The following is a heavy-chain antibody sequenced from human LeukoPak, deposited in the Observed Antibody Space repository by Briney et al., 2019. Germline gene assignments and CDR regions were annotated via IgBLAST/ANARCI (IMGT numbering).Heavy chain of an antibody. CDR2: IYYSGST. CDR3: ARGSTPRKPAASFDY. J-gene: IGHJ4*02. Sequence: SETLSLTCTVSGGSISSSSYYWGWIRQPPGKGLEWIGSIYYSGSTYYNPSLKSRVTISVDTSKNQFSLKLSSVTAADTAVYYCARGSTPRKPAASFDYWGQGTLVTVSS. CDR1: GGSISSSSYY. V-gene: IGHV4-39*07. D-gene: IGHD2-2*01.